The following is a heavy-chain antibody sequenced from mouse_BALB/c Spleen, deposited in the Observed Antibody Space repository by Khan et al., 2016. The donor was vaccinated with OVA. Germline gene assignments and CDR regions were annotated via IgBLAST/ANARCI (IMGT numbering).Heavy chain of an antibody. CDR3: ARGQDSDDRHLEV. CDR2: INTYTGEP. CDR1: GSTFTNYG. V-gene: IGHV9-3-1*01. Sequence: QIQLVQSGPELKKPGETVKISCKASGSTFTNYGMNWVKQAPGKDLKWMGWINTYTGEPTYDDDFKGRFAFSLETSASTAYLQINNLKNEDTASFFCARGQDSDDRHLEVWGAGTTATVSS. D-gene: IGHD2-12*01. J-gene: IGHJ1*01.